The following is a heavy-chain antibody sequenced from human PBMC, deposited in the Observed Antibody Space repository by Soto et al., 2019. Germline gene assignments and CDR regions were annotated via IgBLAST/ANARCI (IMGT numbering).Heavy chain of an antibody. D-gene: IGHD3-10*01. CDR3: AQRAYGSDFDY. CDR1: GFTFSSYA. Sequence: EVQLLESGGGLVQPGGSLRLSCAASGFTFSSYAMNWVRQAPGKGLEWVSVISGSGGSTYYADSVKGRFTISRDNSKNTLYLQMDSLRAEDTAVYYCAQRAYGSDFDYWGQGTLVTVSS. V-gene: IGHV3-23*01. CDR2: ISGSGGST. J-gene: IGHJ4*02.